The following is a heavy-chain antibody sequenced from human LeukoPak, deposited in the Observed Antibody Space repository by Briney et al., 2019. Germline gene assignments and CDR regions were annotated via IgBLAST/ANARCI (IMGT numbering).Heavy chain of an antibody. D-gene: IGHD4-17*01. CDR1: GGSISSSSSY. CDR3: ARRGSGDHDY. Sequence: SETLSLTCTVSGGSISSSSSYWGWIRQPPGKGLEWIGSIYYSGSTYYNPSLKSRVTVSVDTSKNQFSLKLSSVTAADTAVYYCARRGSGDHDYWGQGTLVTVSS. V-gene: IGHV4-39*01. CDR2: IYYSGST. J-gene: IGHJ4*02.